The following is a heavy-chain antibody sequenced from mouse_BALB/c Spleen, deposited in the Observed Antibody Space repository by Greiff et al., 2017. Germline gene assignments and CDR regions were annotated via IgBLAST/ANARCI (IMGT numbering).Heavy chain of an antibody. CDR3: TIDGYYYGKAMDY. J-gene: IGHJ4*01. D-gene: IGHD1-1*01. CDR1: GFNIKDTY. CDR2: IDPANGNT. V-gene: IGHV14-3*02. Sequence: VQLQQSGAELVKPGASVKLSCTASGFNIKDTYMHWVKQRPEQGLEWIGRIDPANGNTKYDPKFQGKATITADTSSNTAYLQLSSLTSEDTAVYYCTIDGYYYGKAMDYWGQGTSVTVSS.